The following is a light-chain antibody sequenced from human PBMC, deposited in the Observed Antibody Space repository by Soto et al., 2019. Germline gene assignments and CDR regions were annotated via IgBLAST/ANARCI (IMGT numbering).Light chain of an antibody. CDR3: QQYDDLPIT. CDR2: EAS. CDR1: HDISTY. J-gene: IGKJ5*01. V-gene: IGKV1-9*01. Sequence: DIQLTQSPSLLSASVGDRVTITCRASHDISTYLAWYQQKPGKAPKLMIYEASTLQSGVPSRFSGSGSGTEFSFNITSLQPEDVATYYCQQYDDLPITFGQGTRLEI.